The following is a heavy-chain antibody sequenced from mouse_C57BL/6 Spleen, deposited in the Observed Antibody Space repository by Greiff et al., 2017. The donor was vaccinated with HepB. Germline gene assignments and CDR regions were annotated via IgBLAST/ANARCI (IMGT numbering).Heavy chain of an antibody. CDR2: IYPGDGDT. V-gene: IGHV1-82*01. CDR3: ARGIYYGSSRGYFDV. D-gene: IGHD1-1*01. J-gene: IGHJ1*03. CDR1: GYAFSSSW. Sequence: LVESGPELVKPGASVKISCKASGYAFSSSWMNWVKQRPGKGLEWIGRIYPGDGDTNYNGKFKGKATLTADKSSSTAYMQLSSLTSEDSAVYFCARGIYYGSSRGYFDVWGTGTTVTVSS.